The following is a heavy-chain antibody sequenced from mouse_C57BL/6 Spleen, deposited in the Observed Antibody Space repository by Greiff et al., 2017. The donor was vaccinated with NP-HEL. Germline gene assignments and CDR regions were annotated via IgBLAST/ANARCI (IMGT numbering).Heavy chain of an antibody. J-gene: IGHJ2*01. D-gene: IGHD2-4*01. Sequence: VQLQQSGPELVKPGASVKISCKASGYAFSSSWMNWVKPRPGKGLEWIGRIYPGDGDPSYNGKFKGKATLTADNSSSPACLQLNSLTSEDSAVYSLSRENPYDYDVGYWGQGTTLTVSS. CDR3: SRENPYDYDVGY. CDR2: IYPGDGDP. V-gene: IGHV1-82*01. CDR1: GYAFSSSW.